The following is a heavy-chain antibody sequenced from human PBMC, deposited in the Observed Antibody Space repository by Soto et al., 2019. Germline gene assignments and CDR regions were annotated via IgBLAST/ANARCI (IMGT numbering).Heavy chain of an antibody. V-gene: IGHV4-59*01. D-gene: IGHD2-15*01. CDR1: SASFTVYY. J-gene: IGHJ4*02. CDR3: ARDAGGPGDY. Sequence: QVQLQESGPGLVKPSETLSLTCTVSSASFTVYYWSWIRQPPGKGLEWIGYIYYSWSTIYNPSLTRRVTLSADTSKNQFSLKLRSVPAADTAVYYFARDAGGPGDYWGQGVLVTVSS. CDR2: IYYSWST.